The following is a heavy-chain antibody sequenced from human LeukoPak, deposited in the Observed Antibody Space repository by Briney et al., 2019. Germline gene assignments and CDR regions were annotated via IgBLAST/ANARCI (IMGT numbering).Heavy chain of an antibody. V-gene: IGHV1-2*02. CDR1: GYTFTGYY. Sequence: ASVKVSCKASGYTFTGYYMHWVRQAPGQGLEWMGWINPNSGGTNYAQKFQGRVTMTRDTSISTAYMELSRLRSDDTAVYYCARDLTGAAAGTIDWGQGTLVTVSS. J-gene: IGHJ4*02. CDR2: INPNSGGT. D-gene: IGHD6-13*01. CDR3: ARDLTGAAAGTID.